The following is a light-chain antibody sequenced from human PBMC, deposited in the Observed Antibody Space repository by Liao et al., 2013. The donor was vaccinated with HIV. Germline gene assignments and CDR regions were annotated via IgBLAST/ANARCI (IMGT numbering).Light chain of an antibody. V-gene: IGLV3-1*01. Sequence: SYELTQPPSVSVSPGQTASITCSGDKLGDKYACWYQQKPGQSPVVVIYQDSKRPSGIPERFSGSNSGNTATLTISRAQAGDEADYFCQVWDTSTAVFGGGTKLTVL. J-gene: IGLJ3*02. CDR3: QVWDTSTAV. CDR1: KLGDKY. CDR2: QDS.